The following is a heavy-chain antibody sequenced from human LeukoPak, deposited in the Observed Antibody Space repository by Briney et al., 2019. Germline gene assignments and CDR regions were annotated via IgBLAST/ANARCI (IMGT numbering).Heavy chain of an antibody. V-gene: IGHV1-2*06. Sequence: ASVKVSCKTSGFTSTGYYMHWVRQAPGQGPEWMGRIIPNSGDTNCAKRFQGRVTMTRDTSISTVYMELSSLGADDTAIYYCARAIRTGLLDYWGQGTLLTVSS. J-gene: IGHJ4*02. CDR2: IIPNSGDT. CDR3: ARAIRTGLLDY. D-gene: IGHD3/OR15-3a*01. CDR1: GFTSTGYY.